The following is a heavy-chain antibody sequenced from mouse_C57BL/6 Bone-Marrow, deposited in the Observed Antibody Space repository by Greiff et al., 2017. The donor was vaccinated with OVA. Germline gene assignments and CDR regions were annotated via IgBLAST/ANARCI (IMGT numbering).Heavy chain of an antibody. V-gene: IGHV5-6*01. CDR2: ISSGGSYT. CDR1: GFTFSSYG. CDR3: ARHGTIVTPWLAY. Sequence: EVQLQESGGDLVKPGGSLKLSCAASGFTFSSYGMSWVRQTPDKRLEWVATISSGGSYTYYPDSVKGRFTISRDNAKNTLYLQMSSLKSEDTAMYYCARHGTIVTPWLAYWGQGTLVTVSA. J-gene: IGHJ3*01. D-gene: IGHD2-5*01.